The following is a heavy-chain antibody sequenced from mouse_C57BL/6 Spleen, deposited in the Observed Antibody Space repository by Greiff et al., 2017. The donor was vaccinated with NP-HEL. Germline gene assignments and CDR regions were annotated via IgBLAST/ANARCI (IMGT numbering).Heavy chain of an antibody. Sequence: QVQLKESGAELVKPGASVKISCKASGYAFSSYWMNWVKQRPGKGLEWIGQIYPGDGDTNYNGKFKGKATLTADKSSSTAYMQLSSLTSEDSAVYCCARRRDVPPFDYWGQGTTLTVSS. CDR3: ARRRDVPPFDY. J-gene: IGHJ2*01. CDR1: GYAFSSYW. V-gene: IGHV1-80*01. CDR2: IYPGDGDT.